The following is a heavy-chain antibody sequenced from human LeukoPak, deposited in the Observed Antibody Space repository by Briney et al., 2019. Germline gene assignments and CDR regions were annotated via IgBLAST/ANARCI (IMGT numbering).Heavy chain of an antibody. J-gene: IGHJ3*01. CDR1: DYTFITYG. CDR2: INTYNGNT. D-gene: IGHD3-22*01. V-gene: IGHV1-18*01. Sequence: GASVKVSCKASDYTFITYGLSWVRQAPGQGLEWMGWINTYNGNTNYAQKLQGRVTMTTDTSTNTAYMELRSLRSDDTAVYYCARDRSEHYDRSAYSRNDAFDLWGQGTMVTVSS. CDR3: ARDRSEHYDRSAYSRNDAFDL.